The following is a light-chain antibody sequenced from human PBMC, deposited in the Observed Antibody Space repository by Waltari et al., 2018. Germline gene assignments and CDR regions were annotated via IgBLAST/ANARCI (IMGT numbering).Light chain of an antibody. CDR3: VLYMASGIRV. CDR2: RTN. V-gene: IGLV8-61*01. Sequence: QTVVTQEPSFSVSPGGTVTLTCGLSSGSVSARYYPSWYQQTPGQAPRTLIYRTNSRSAAVPDRFSGSILGNQAALTITGAQADDESDYYCVLYMASGIRVFGTGTKVTVL. J-gene: IGLJ1*01. CDR1: SGSVSARYY.